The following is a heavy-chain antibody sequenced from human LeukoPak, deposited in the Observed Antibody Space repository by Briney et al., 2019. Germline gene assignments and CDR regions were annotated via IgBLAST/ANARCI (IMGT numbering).Heavy chain of an antibody. V-gene: IGHV4-39*01. CDR3: VRRSMVTGVFDY. CDR2: IYYSGST. D-gene: IGHD5-18*01. CDR1: ADSISSSSYY. Sequence: SETLSLTCTVSADSISSSSYYWGWIRQPPGKGLEWIGSIYYSGSTYYNPSLKSRVTISVDTSKNQFPLKLTSVSAADTAVYYCVRRSMVTGVFDYWGQGTLVTVSS. J-gene: IGHJ4*02.